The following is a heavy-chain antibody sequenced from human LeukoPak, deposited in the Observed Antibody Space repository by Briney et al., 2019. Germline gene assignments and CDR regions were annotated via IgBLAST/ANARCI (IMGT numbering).Heavy chain of an antibody. CDR2: INPSGGST. J-gene: IGHJ1*01. CDR3: AGAYCSGGSCYKRYFQH. D-gene: IGHD2-15*01. Sequence: ASVTVSCTASGYTFTSYYMHWVRQAPGQGLEWMGIINPSGGSTSYAQKFQGRVTMTRDTSTSTVYMELSSLRSEDTAVYYCAGAYCSGGSCYKRYFQHWGQGTLVTVSS. CDR1: GYTFTSYY. V-gene: IGHV1-46*01.